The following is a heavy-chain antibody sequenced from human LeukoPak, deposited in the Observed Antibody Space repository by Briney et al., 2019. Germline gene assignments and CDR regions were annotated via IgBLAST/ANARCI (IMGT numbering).Heavy chain of an antibody. CDR2: IYYSGST. CDR3: ARVDSSGDPYYYYMDV. Sequence: SETLSLTCTVSGGSISSSPYYWGWIPQPPGKGLEWIGSIYYSGSTNYNPSLKSRITISVDTYKNQFSLKLSSVTAADTAVYYCARVDSSGDPYYYYMDVWGKGTTVTVSS. V-gene: IGHV4-39*07. J-gene: IGHJ6*03. D-gene: IGHD3-22*01. CDR1: GGSISSSPYY.